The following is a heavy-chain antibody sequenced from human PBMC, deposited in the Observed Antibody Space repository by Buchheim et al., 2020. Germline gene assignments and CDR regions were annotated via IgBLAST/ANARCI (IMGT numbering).Heavy chain of an antibody. CDR3: ARTYYYDDSGYREPRGIDY. D-gene: IGHD3-22*01. Sequence: QVQLQESGPGLVKPSETVSLTCFVSGGSISGYYWSWIRQPPGKGLEWIGYIYYRGNTNYNPSLKSRVTISVDMSKNQFSLKLSSVTTADTAIYFCARTYYYDDSGYREPRGIDYWGQGTL. J-gene: IGHJ4*02. CDR1: GGSISGYY. V-gene: IGHV4-59*01. CDR2: IYYRGNT.